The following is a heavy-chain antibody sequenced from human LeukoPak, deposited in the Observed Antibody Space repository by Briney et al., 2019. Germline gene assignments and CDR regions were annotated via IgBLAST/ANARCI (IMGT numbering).Heavy chain of an antibody. Sequence: GGSLRLSCAASGFTFSNAWMSWVRQAPGKGLEWVSVIYSGGSTYYADSVKGRFTISRDNSKNTLYLQMNSLRAEDTAVYYCARGGRMTTVTSYYFDYWGQGTLVTVSS. CDR1: GFTFSNAW. CDR3: ARGGRMTTVTSYYFDY. CDR2: IYSGGST. D-gene: IGHD4-17*01. J-gene: IGHJ4*02. V-gene: IGHV3-66*01.